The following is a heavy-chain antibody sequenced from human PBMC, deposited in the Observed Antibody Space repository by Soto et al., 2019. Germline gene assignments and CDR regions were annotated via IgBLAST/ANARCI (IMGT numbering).Heavy chain of an antibody. Sequence: PXGTLSLTFAVSGGSISSSDWWGWVRRPPGKGLEWIGEIYHSGSTNYNPSLKSRVTISVDKSKNQFSLKLSSVTAADTAVYYCARCYGWGSSYYYYYGMDVWGQGTTVTVSS. CDR3: ARCYGWGSSYYYYYGMDV. V-gene: IGHV4-4*02. CDR2: IYHSGST. J-gene: IGHJ6*02. D-gene: IGHD3-10*01. CDR1: GGSISSSDW.